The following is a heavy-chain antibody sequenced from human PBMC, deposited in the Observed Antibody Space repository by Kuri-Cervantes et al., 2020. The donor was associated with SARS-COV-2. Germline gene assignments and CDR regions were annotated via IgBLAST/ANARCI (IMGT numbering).Heavy chain of an antibody. CDR1: GFTFNSYW. D-gene: IGHD6-13*01. V-gene: IGHV3-53*01. Sequence: GESLKISCAASGFTFNSYWMTWVRQAPGKGLEWVSVIYVHRTEYADSVKGRFTISRDNSNNTVYLQMNSLRAEDAAVYYCARGRYTNSWYYFDYWGQGTLVTVSS. CDR2: IYVHRT. J-gene: IGHJ4*02. CDR3: ARGRYTNSWYYFDY.